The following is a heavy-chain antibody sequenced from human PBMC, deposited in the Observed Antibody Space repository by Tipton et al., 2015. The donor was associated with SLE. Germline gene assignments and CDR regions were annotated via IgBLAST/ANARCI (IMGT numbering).Heavy chain of an antibody. CDR1: SSPFSGGYY. CDR2: LHHRESS. J-gene: IGHJ4*02. V-gene: IGHV4-38-2*02. D-gene: IGHD3-22*01. Sequence: TLSLTCSVSSSPFSGGYYWGWIRQPPGKGLEWIANLHHRESSYYNPSLKSRVTISVDRSKDEFSLRLTSVTAADTAVYYCARGGEVPNDDSSGTPFDLWGQGTLVIVSS. CDR3: ARGGEVPNDDSSGTPFDL.